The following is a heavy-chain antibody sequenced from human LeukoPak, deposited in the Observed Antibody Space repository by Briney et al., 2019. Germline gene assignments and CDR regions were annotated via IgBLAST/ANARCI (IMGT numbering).Heavy chain of an antibody. CDR1: GFTFSSYA. V-gene: IGHV3-64*01. D-gene: IGHD5-18*01. CDR3: ARVDTDSDRYYYYMDV. J-gene: IGHJ6*03. Sequence: PGGSLRLSCAASGFTFSSYAMSWVRQAPGKGLEYVSAISSNGGSTYYANSVKGRFTISRDNSKNTLYLQMGSLRAEDMAVYYCARVDTDSDRYYYYMDVWGKGTTVTISS. CDR2: ISSNGGST.